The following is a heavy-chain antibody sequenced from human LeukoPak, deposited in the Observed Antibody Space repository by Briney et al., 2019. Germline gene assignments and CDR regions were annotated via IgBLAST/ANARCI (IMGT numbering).Heavy chain of an antibody. CDR2: INPNSGGT. Sequence: GASVKVSCKASGYTFTGYYMHWVRQAPGQGLEWMGWINPNSGGTNYAQKFQGRVTMTRDTSITTAYMELSRLRSDDTAVYYRAGFGGQWLIRGDDAFDLWGQGTMVTVSS. D-gene: IGHD6-19*01. J-gene: IGHJ3*01. V-gene: IGHV1-2*02. CDR1: GYTFTGYY. CDR3: AGFGGQWLIRGDDAFDL.